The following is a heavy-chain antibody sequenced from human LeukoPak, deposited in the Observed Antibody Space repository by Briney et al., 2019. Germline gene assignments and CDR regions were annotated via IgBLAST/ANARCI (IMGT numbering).Heavy chain of an antibody. CDR3: ARVWAAASNYFDC. V-gene: IGHV1-2*02. CDR1: GYTFTGYY. J-gene: IGHJ4*02. Sequence: ASVKVSCKASGYTFTGYYIRWLRQAPGQRLEWMGWINPNSGGTNYAQKFQGRVTMTRDTSISTAYMELRSDDTAVYYCARVWAAASNYFDCWGQGTLVTVSS. CDR2: INPNSGGT. D-gene: IGHD6-13*01.